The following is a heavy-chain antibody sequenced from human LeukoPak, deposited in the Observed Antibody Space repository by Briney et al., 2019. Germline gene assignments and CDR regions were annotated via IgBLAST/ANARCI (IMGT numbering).Heavy chain of an antibody. CDR1: GGSISGSSYY. J-gene: IGHJ4*02. CDR3: ARQGEQWLDYFDY. D-gene: IGHD6-19*01. V-gene: IGHV4-39*01. Sequence: PSETLSLTCTVSGGSISGSSYYWGWIRQPPGKGLEWIGSIYYSGSTYYNPSLKSRVTISVDTSKNQFSLKLSSVTAADTAVYYCARQGEQWLDYFDYWGQGTLVTVSS. CDR2: IYYSGST.